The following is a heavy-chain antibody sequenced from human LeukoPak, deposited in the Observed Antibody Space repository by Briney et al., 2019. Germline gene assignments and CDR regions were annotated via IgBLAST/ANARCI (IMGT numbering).Heavy chain of an antibody. D-gene: IGHD1-14*01. CDR2: ISGSGGGT. Sequence: PGGSLRLSRAASGFTVSSNYMSWVRQAPGKGLEWVSAISGSGGGTYYADSVKGRFTISRDNSKNTLYLQMNSLRAEDTAVYYCARGRGSGPDDAFDIWGQGTMVTVSS. V-gene: IGHV3-23*01. J-gene: IGHJ3*02. CDR1: GFTVSSNY. CDR3: ARGRGSGPDDAFDI.